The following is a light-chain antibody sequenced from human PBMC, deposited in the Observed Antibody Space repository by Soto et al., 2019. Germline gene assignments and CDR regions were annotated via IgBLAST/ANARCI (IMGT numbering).Light chain of an antibody. CDR1: SSDVGGYNY. CDR3: SSYAGSNNHVV. V-gene: IGLV2-8*01. CDR2: EVS. J-gene: IGLJ2*01. Sequence: QSALTQPPSASGSPGQSVTISCTGTSSDVGGYNYVSWYQQHPGKAPKLMIYEVSKRPSGVPDRFSGSKSGNTASLTVSGLQAEDEADYYCSSYAGSNNHVVFGGGNKVPVL.